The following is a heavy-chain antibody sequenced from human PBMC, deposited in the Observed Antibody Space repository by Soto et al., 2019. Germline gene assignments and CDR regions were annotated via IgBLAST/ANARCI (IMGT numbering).Heavy chain of an antibody. V-gene: IGHV3-53*01. CDR2: LYTEGTT. CDR3: VRPRPSGENYGMDV. J-gene: IGHJ6*02. D-gene: IGHD3-16*01. CDR1: GLTVSHNY. Sequence: GGSLRLSCVASGLTVSHNYMAWVRQAPEMGLEWVSILYTEGTTYYADSVKGRITISRDSSKNTLFLQMDSLRAEDTAVYYCVRPRPSGENYGMDVWGQGTTVTVSS.